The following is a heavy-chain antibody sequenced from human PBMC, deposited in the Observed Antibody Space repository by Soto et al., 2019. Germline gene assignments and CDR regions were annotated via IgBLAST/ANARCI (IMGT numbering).Heavy chain of an antibody. CDR1: GFTFSNAW. Sequence: EVQLVESGGGLVQPGGSLRLSCAASGFTFSNAWMSWVRQAPGKGLEWVGRIKSKTDGGTTDYAAPVKGRFTISRDDSKNTLYLQMNSLKTEDTAVYYCTTAEVYGDYFFDYWGQGTLVTVSS. J-gene: IGHJ4*02. CDR3: TTAEVYGDYFFDY. V-gene: IGHV3-15*01. D-gene: IGHD4-17*01. CDR2: IKSKTDGGTT.